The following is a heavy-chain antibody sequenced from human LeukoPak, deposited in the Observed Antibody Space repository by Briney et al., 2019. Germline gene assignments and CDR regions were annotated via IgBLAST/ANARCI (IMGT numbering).Heavy chain of an antibody. CDR1: GFTFSTYA. J-gene: IGHJ4*02. V-gene: IGHV3-23*01. CDR3: AKVGPPYSRGWSIELDY. Sequence: GGSLRLSCATSGFTFSTYAMSWVRQAPGKGLEWVSAIGNSGRDTYYADSVKGRFTISRDNSKNTLFLQMNRLRAEDTAVYYCAKVGPPYSRGWSIELDYWGQGTLVTVSS. CDR2: IGNSGRDT. D-gene: IGHD6-19*01.